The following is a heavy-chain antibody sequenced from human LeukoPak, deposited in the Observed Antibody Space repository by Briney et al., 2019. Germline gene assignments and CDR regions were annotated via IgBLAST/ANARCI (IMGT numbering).Heavy chain of an antibody. J-gene: IGHJ4*02. CDR2: ISADNGNT. CDR1: GYTFTSYG. CDR3: ARVRLYDFWSGYYQYYFDY. V-gene: IGHV1-18*01. D-gene: IGHD3-3*01. Sequence: ASVKVSCKASGYTFTSYGISWVRQAPGQGLEWMGWISADNGNTNYAQKLQGRVTMTTDTSTSTAYMELRSLRSDDTAVYYCARVRLYDFWSGYYQYYFDYWGQGTLVTVSS.